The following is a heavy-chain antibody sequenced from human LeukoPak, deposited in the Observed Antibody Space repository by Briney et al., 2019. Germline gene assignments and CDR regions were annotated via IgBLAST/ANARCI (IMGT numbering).Heavy chain of an antibody. Sequence: GGSLRLSCAASGFTFSSYAMSWVRQAPGKGLEWVSAISGSGGSTYYADSVKGRFTISRDNAKNSLYLQMNSLRAEDTAVYYCARDRGLYYYDSSGYSLPDYWGQGTLVTVSS. CDR3: ARDRGLYYYDSSGYSLPDY. CDR1: GFTFSSYA. V-gene: IGHV3-23*01. CDR2: ISGSGGST. D-gene: IGHD3-22*01. J-gene: IGHJ4*02.